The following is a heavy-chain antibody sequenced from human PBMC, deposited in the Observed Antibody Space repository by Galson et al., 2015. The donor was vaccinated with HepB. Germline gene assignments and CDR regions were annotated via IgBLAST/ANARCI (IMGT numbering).Heavy chain of an antibody. CDR2: TYYRSKWYN. CDR3: ARGGSSVHYYYYYMDV. J-gene: IGHJ6*03. D-gene: IGHD6-6*01. CDR1: GDSVSRNSAV. Sequence: CAIPGDSVSRNSAVWNWIKQSPSRGLEWLGRTYYRSKWYNDYAVSVKSRITINGDTSKNQFSLHLNSVTPEGTAVYYCARGGSSVHYYYYYMDVWGEGTTVTVSS. V-gene: IGHV6-1*01.